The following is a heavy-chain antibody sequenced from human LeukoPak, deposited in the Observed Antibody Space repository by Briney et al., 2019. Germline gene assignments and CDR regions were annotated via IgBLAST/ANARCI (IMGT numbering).Heavy chain of an antibody. J-gene: IGHJ4*02. CDR1: GFTFSSYG. V-gene: IGHV3-30*18. Sequence: GGSLRLSCAASGFTFSSYGMHWVRQTPGKGLGWVAVISYDGSNKCYADSVKGRFTISRDNSKNTLYLQMNSLRAEDTAVYYCAKDPSAPYFDYWGQGTLVTVSS. CDR2: ISYDGSNK. CDR3: AKDPSAPYFDY.